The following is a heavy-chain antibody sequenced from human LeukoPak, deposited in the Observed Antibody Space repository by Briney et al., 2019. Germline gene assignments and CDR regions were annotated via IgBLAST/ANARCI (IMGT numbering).Heavy chain of an antibody. D-gene: IGHD4-17*01. Sequence: GGSLRLSCAASGFTVSSNSMSWVRQAPGKGLQWVSSIYSGDSTHYADSVKGRFTISRDNSKNTLYLQMSSLRAEDTAVYCCARGHDYGDYSPFDYWGQGTLVTVSS. V-gene: IGHV3-66*01. J-gene: IGHJ4*02. CDR3: ARGHDYGDYSPFDY. CDR2: IYSGDST. CDR1: GFTVSSNS.